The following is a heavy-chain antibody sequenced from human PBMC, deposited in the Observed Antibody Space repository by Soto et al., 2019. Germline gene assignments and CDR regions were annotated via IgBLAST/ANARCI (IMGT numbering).Heavy chain of an antibody. J-gene: IGHJ6*03. CDR3: ARAPEPPTRTRRYYYYYYMDV. CDR2: INPNSGGT. CDR1: GYTFTCYY. D-gene: IGHD1-7*01. Sequence: ASVKVSCKASGYTFTCYYMHWVRQAPGQGLEWMGWINPNSGGTNYAQKFQGWVTMPRDTSIRPAYMELSRLRPDDTAVNYCARAPEPPTRTRRYYYYYYMDVWGKGTTVTVSS. V-gene: IGHV1-2*04.